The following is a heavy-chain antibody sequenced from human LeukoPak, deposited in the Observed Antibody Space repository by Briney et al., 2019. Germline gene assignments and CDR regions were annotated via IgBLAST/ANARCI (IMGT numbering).Heavy chain of an antibody. CDR2: IKGDGSRA. D-gene: IGHD2-21*01. Sequence: PGGSLRLSCAASGFTLGSYWMFWVRQAPGKGLEWISQIKGDGSRADYADSVKGRFSISRDNARNTLSLELTSLRTEDTAVYYCARGGLPFALDYWGQGTLVTVSS. V-gene: IGHV3-74*01. CDR3: ARGGLPFALDY. J-gene: IGHJ4*02. CDR1: GFTLGSYW.